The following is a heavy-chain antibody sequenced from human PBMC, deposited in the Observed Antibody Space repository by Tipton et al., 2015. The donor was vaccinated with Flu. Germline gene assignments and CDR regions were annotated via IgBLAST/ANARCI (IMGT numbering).Heavy chain of an antibody. V-gene: IGHV4-34*01. CDR2: INHSGST. CDR3: ARAMAGYT. Sequence: GLVKPSETLSLTCAVYGGSFSGYYWSWIRQPPGKGLEWIGEINHSGSTNYNPSLKSRVTISVDTSKNQFSLKLSSVTAADTAVYYCARAMAGYTWGQGTLVTVSS. CDR1: GGSFSGYY. D-gene: IGHD3-9*01. J-gene: IGHJ5*02.